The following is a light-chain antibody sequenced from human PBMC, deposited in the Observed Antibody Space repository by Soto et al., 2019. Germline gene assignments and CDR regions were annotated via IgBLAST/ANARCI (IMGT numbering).Light chain of an antibody. V-gene: IGKV1-13*02. Sequence: AIQLTQSPSSLSASVGDRVTITCRAGQDVVNYLNWYQQKPGKAPRLLIYAASSLQSGVPSRFSGSGSGTDFTLTISCLQSEDFATYYCQQYYSYPPITFGQGTRLEIK. J-gene: IGKJ5*01. CDR1: QDVVNY. CDR3: QQYYSYPPIT. CDR2: AAS.